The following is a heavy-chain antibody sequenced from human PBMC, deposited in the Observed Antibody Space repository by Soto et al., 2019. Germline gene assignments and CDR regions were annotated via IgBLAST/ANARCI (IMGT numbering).Heavy chain of an antibody. CDR3: ARDLGVGAASDY. CDR2: INAGNGNT. CDR1: GYTFTSYA. J-gene: IGHJ4*02. V-gene: IGHV1-3*01. D-gene: IGHD1-26*01. Sequence: QVQLVQSGAEVKKPGASVKVSCKASGYTFTSYAMHWVRQAPGQRLEWMGWINAGNGNTKYSQKFQGGVTITRDTSASTANMELSSLRSEDTAVYYWARDLGVGAASDYWGQGTLVTVSS.